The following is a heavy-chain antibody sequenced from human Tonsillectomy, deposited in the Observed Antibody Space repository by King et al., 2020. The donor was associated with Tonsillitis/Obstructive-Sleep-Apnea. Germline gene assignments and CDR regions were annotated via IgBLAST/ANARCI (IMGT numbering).Heavy chain of an antibody. CDR3: ARDGIYDSSGYADAFDI. V-gene: IGHV3-30*19. CDR2: ISYDGSNK. CDR1: GFIFSSYG. J-gene: IGHJ3*02. Sequence: VQLVESGGGVVQPGRSLRLSCAASGFIFSSYGMHWVRQVPGKGLEWVAVISYDGSNKYYADSVKGRFTISRDNSKNTLDLQMNSLRAEDTAVYYCARDGIYDSSGYADAFDIWGQGTLVTVSS. D-gene: IGHD3-22*01.